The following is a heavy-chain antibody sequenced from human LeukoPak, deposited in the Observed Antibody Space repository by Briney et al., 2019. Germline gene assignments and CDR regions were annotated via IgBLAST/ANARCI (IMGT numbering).Heavy chain of an antibody. D-gene: IGHD6-19*01. J-gene: IGHJ4*02. Sequence: GASVKVSCKASRYTVTIYFIHWGRQAPGQGLEWMGTINPSGGSTTYAQKFQGRVSMTRDTSTTTVYMGASSLRSEDTALYYSAREERGAVAFWGQGTLVTVSS. CDR1: RYTVTIYF. CDR3: AREERGAVAF. CDR2: INPSGGST. V-gene: IGHV1-46*01.